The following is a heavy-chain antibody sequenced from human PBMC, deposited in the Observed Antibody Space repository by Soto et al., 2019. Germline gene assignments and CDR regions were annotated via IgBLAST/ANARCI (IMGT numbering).Heavy chain of an antibody. V-gene: IGHV3-74*01. CDR1: GFTFSSYW. Sequence: EVQLVESGGGLVQPGGSLRLSCAASGFTFSSYWMHWVRQAPGKGLVWVSRINSDGRSTSYADSVKGRFTISRDNAKNTLYLQMNSLRAEDTDVYYCASYYGSGSYWPTYWGQGTRVTVSS. D-gene: IGHD3-10*01. CDR2: INSDGRST. J-gene: IGHJ4*02. CDR3: ASYYGSGSYWPTY.